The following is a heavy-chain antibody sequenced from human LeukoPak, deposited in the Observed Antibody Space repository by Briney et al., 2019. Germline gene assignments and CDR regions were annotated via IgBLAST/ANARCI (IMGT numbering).Heavy chain of an antibody. CDR1: GYTFTAYY. CDR3: AREYYFDNSGYYGVGDY. Sequence: ASVKVSCKPSGYTFTAYYIHWVRHAPGQGLEWMGWLNPNSGVTNYAQESQGRVTMTRDTSISTAYMELSRLRSDDTAVYYCAREYYFDNSGYYGVGDYWGQGTLVTVSS. D-gene: IGHD3-22*01. V-gene: IGHV1-2*02. CDR2: LNPNSGVT. J-gene: IGHJ4*02.